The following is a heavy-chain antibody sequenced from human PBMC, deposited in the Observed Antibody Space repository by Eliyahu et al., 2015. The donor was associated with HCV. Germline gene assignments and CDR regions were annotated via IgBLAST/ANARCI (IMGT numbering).Heavy chain of an antibody. CDR2: ISYDGSNK. D-gene: IGHD3-22*01. CDR1: GFTFSXYG. Sequence: QVQLVESGGGVVQPGRSLRLSCAASGFTFSXYGMXWVRRAPGKGLEWVAVISYDGSNKYYADSVKGRFTISRDNSKNTLYLQMNSLRAEDTAVYYCASWTLYYDSSGYSFVDYYYGMDVWGQGTTVTVSS. CDR3: ASWTLYYDSSGYSFVDYYYGMDV. V-gene: IGHV3-30*03. J-gene: IGHJ6*02.